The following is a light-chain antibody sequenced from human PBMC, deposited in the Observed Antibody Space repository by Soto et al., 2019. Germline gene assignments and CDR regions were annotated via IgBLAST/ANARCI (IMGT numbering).Light chain of an antibody. CDR1: QSVSSNH. Sequence: VLTPSPGTLNLSPGERATLSCRASQSVSSNHLAWYQQKPGQGPRLFIYGASTRVTGIPARFSGSGSGTDFTLTISCLQSEDFATYYCQQYYSYPLTFGGGTKVDIK. V-gene: IGKV3-20*01. CDR3: QQYYSYPLT. J-gene: IGKJ4*01. CDR2: GAS.